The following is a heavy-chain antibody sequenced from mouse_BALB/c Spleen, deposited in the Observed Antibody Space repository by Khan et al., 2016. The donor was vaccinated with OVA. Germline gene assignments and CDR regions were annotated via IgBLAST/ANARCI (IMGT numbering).Heavy chain of an antibody. Sequence: EVQLQESGPGLVKPSQSLSLTCSVAGYSITSDYAWNWIRQFPGNKLEWMGYISYSGSTSYNPSLKSRISITRDTSKNQFFLQLNSVTTEVTDTYYCASLGPRFTYWGQGTLVTVSS. V-gene: IGHV3-2*02. J-gene: IGHJ3*01. CDR2: ISYSGST. CDR3: ASLGPRFTY. D-gene: IGHD4-1*01. CDR1: GYSITSDYA.